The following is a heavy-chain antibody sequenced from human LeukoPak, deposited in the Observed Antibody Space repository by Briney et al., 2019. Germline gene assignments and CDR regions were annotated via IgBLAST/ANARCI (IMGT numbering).Heavy chain of an antibody. CDR3: ARDLRRGRWFGDLDAFDI. Sequence: GASVKVSCKASGYAFTNYYMHWVRQAPGQGLEWMGWISAYNGNTNYAQKLQGRVTMTTDTSTSTAYMELRSLRSDDTAVYYCARDLRRGRWFGDLDAFDIWGQGTMVTVSS. CDR2: ISAYNGNT. D-gene: IGHD3-10*01. V-gene: IGHV1-18*04. J-gene: IGHJ3*02. CDR1: GYAFTNYY.